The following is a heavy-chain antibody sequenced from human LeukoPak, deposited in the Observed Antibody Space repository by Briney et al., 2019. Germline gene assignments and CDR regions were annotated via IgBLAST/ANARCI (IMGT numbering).Heavy chain of an antibody. CDR1: GGSFSGYY. D-gene: IGHD4-23*01. CDR3: VRHDGRSGGTMGALDS. J-gene: IGHJ4*02. Sequence: PSETLSLTCAVYGGSFSGYYWSWIRQPPGKGLEWIGEINHSGSTNYNPSLKGRVTIFVVTSKNQLSLQLNSVTAADTAVYYCVRHDGRSGGTMGALDSWGQGSLVTVSS. CDR2: INHSGST. V-gene: IGHV4-34*01.